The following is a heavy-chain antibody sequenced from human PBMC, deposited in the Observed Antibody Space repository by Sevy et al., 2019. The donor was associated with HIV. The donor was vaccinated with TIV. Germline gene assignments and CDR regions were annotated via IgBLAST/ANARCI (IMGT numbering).Heavy chain of an antibody. CDR1: GGSFSGYY. D-gene: IGHD3-22*01. Sequence: SETLSLTCAVYGGSFSGYYWSWIRQPPGKGLEWIGEISHSGSTNYNPSLKSRVTISVDTSKNKFSLKLSSVTAADTAVYYCARERGKYYYDSSGHAFDIWGQGTMVTVSS. J-gene: IGHJ3*02. CDR2: ISHSGST. CDR3: ARERGKYYYDSSGHAFDI. V-gene: IGHV4-34*01.